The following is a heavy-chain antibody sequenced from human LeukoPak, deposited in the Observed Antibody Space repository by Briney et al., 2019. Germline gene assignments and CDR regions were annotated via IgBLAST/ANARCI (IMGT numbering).Heavy chain of an antibody. V-gene: IGHV4-34*01. CDR1: GGSLSGYY. D-gene: IGHD6-13*01. CDR2: INHSGRT. CDR3: ASSLFLAASPYYFDY. J-gene: IGHJ4*02. Sequence: SETLSLTCAVYGGSLSGYYWSWIRQPPGKGLEWMGEINHSGRTNSNPSLKSRVTMSVDTSKNQFSLKLSSVTAADTAVYYCASSLFLAASPYYFDYWGQGTLVTVSS.